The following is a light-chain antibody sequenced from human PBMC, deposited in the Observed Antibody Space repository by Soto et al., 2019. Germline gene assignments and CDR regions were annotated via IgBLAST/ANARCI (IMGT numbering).Light chain of an antibody. J-gene: IGKJ5*01. Sequence: DIVMTQSPDSLAVSLGERATINCKSSQSVLYSSNNKNYLAWYQQKPGQPPKLLIYWASTRESGVPDRLSGSGSGTDFTLTISSLQAEDVAVYYCQQYYSTPLFGQGTRLEIK. V-gene: IGKV4-1*01. CDR3: QQYYSTPL. CDR1: QSVLYSSNNKNY. CDR2: WAS.